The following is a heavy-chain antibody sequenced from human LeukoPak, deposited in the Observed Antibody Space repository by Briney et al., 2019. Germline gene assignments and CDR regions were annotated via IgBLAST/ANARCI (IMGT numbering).Heavy chain of an antibody. D-gene: IGHD2-15*01. Sequence: SETLSLTCAVYGGSFSGYYWSWIRQPPGKGLEWIGEINHGGSTNYNPSLKSRVTISVDTSKNQFSLRLSSVTAADTAVYYCAREGYGHTTFDSWGQGNLVTVSS. CDR3: AREGYGHTTFDS. CDR1: GGSFSGYY. J-gene: IGHJ4*02. V-gene: IGHV4-34*01. CDR2: INHGGST.